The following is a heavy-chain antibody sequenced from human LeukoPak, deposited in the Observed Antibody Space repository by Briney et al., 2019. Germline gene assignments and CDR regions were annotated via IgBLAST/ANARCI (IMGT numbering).Heavy chain of an antibody. CDR2: INHSGST. Sequence: PGGSLRLSCAASGFTFSSYAMSWVRQAPGKGLEWIGEINHSGSTNYNPSLKSRVTISVDTSKNQFSLKLSSVTAADTAVYYCARAFFGAAAGTLFDYWGQGTLVTVSS. V-gene: IGHV4-34*01. J-gene: IGHJ4*02. D-gene: IGHD6-13*01. CDR1: GFTFSSYA. CDR3: ARAFFGAAAGTLFDY.